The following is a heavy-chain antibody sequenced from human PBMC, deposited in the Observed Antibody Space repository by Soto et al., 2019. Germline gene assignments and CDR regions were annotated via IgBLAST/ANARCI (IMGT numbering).Heavy chain of an antibody. D-gene: IGHD6-13*01. CDR2: ISSSGETT. V-gene: IGHV3-23*01. CDR1: GFTFSSFA. CDR3: VQDWTGNSCPCMVV. J-gene: IGHJ6*02. Sequence: EVQLLESGGGLVQPGGSLRLSCAASGFTFSSFAMTWVRQAPGEGLEWVSSISSSGETTYYSDSVKGRFTISRDISKNMVYLQLTSLRAEDTAVYFCVQDWTGNSCPCMVVWGQGTTVTVSS.